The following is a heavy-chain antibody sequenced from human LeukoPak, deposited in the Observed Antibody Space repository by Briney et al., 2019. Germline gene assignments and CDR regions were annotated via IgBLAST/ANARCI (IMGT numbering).Heavy chain of an antibody. V-gene: IGHV3-7*01. CDR3: ARDYVWGSSESDY. CDR1: GFTFSSYW. D-gene: IGHD7-27*01. Sequence: GGSLRLSCAASGFTFSSYWMSWVRQAPGKGLEWVANIKQDGSEKYYVDSVKGRFTISRDNAKNSLYLQMNSLRVEDTAIYYCARDYVWGSSESDYWGQGTLVTVS. J-gene: IGHJ4*02. CDR2: IKQDGSEK.